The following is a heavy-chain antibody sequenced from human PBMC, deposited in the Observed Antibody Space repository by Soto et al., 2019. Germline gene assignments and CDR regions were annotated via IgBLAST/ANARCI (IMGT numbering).Heavy chain of an antibody. CDR2: ISSTSKNM. CDR3: ARDKGDGESNDGYHDS. J-gene: IGHJ5*01. V-gene: IGHV3-21*01. CDR1: GFTFSDYS. D-gene: IGHD5-18*01. Sequence: EVQLVESGGGLVKPGWSLRLSCTASGFTFSDYSINWVRQAPGKGLEWVSSISSTSKNMNYADSVKGRFTISRDNAKNSLYLQMNSLRAEDTDVYYWARDKGDGESNDGYHDSWGQGALVTVSS.